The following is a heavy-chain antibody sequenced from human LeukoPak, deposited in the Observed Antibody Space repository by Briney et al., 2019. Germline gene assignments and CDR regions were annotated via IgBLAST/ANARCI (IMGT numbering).Heavy chain of an antibody. CDR3: ARDPGQQLVNWFDP. J-gene: IGHJ5*02. CDR2: IYTSGNT. V-gene: IGHV4-4*07. Sequence: SETLSLTCTVSGDSISSYYWSCIRQPAGKGLEWIGRIYTSGNTNYNPSLKSRVTMSVDTSKNQVSLKLTSVTAADTAVYYCARDPGQQLVNWFDPWGQGTLVTVSS. D-gene: IGHD6-13*01. CDR1: GDSISSYY.